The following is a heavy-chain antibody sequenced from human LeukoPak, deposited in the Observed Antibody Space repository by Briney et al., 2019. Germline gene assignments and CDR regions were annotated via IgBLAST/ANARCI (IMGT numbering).Heavy chain of an antibody. CDR3: ARDTTRHYYDTGY. D-gene: IGHD3-22*01. J-gene: IGHJ4*02. CDR1: GYTFTGYY. V-gene: IGHV1-2*02. CDR2: INPNSGGT. Sequence: ASVKVSCKASGYTFTGYYMHWVRQAPGQGLEWMGWINPNSGGTNYAQKLQGRVTMTTDTSTSTAYMELRSLRSDDTAVYYCARDTTRHYYDTGYWGQGTLVTVSS.